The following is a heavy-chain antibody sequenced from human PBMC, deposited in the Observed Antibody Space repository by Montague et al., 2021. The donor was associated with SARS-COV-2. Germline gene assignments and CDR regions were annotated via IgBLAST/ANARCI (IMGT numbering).Heavy chain of an antibody. CDR3: ASAPRYSFGFWAY. D-gene: IGHD5-12*01. V-gene: IGHV4-34*01. CDR1: GASSCNYY. J-gene: IGHJ4*02. Sequence: SETLSLTCAVYGASSCNYYWSWIRQSPGKGLEWVGEINHSGYTDYNPSLESRLTISLDSSKKQFSLKMTSVTAADTAIYYCASAPRYSFGFWAYWGQGTLVSVSS. CDR2: INHSGYT.